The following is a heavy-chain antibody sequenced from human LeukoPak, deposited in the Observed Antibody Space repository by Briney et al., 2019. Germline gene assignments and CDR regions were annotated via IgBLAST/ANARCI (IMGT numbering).Heavy chain of an antibody. CDR3: ARNPRGAANHY. J-gene: IGHJ4*02. CDR2: IRSSSSTI. D-gene: IGHD3-10*01. V-gene: IGHV3-48*04. CDR1: GFTFSSYS. Sequence: GGSLRLSCAASGFTFSSYSMNWVRQAPGKGLEWVSSIRSSSSTIYYADSVKGRFTISRDNAKNSLYLQMNSLRAEDTAVYYCARNPRGAANHYWGQGTLVTVSS.